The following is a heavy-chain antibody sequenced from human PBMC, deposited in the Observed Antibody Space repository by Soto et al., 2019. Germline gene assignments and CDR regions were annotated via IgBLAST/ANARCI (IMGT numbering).Heavy chain of an antibody. CDR1: GFTFSSYG. V-gene: IGHV3-33*01. J-gene: IGHJ4*02. CDR2: IWYDGSNK. CDR3: AREGAVVVAYLDY. Sequence: GGSLRLSCAASGFTFSSYGMHWVRQAPGKGLEWVAVIWYDGSNKYYADSVKGRFTISRDNSKNTLYLQMNSLRAEDTAVYYCAREGAVVVAYLDYWGQGTLVTVSS. D-gene: IGHD2-15*01.